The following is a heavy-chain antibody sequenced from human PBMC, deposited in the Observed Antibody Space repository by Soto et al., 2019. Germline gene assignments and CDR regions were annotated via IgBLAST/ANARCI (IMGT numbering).Heavy chain of an antibody. D-gene: IGHD6-19*01. Sequence: QVQLVQSGSEVKKPGASVKVSCKASGYTFIDYGITWVRQAPGQGLEWMGRINTCTGETNYAQRVQGRVTMTTDTSTSTAYMELRGRRSDDTAVYYCAREEGSGWYGDEYWGQGTLVTVSP. J-gene: IGHJ4*02. CDR1: GYTFIDYG. V-gene: IGHV1-18*01. CDR3: AREEGSGWYGDEY. CDR2: INTCTGET.